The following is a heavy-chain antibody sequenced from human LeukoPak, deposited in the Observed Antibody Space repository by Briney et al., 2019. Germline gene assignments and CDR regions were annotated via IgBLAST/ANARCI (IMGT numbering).Heavy chain of an antibody. Sequence: PGGSLRLSCAASGFTFSAYAMTWVRQAPGKGLEWVSAIRGSDGNTYYADSVKGRFTISRDNSKNTLYLQMNSLRAEDTAVYYCAKDLITMIIPGVCLDYWGQGTPVTVSS. CDR1: GFTFSAYA. V-gene: IGHV3-23*01. CDR3: AKDLITMIIPGVCLDY. CDR2: IRGSDGNT. D-gene: IGHD3-22*01. J-gene: IGHJ4*02.